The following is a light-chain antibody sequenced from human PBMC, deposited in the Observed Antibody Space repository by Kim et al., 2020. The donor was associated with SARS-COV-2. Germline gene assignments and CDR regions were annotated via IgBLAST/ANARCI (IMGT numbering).Light chain of an antibody. CDR2: DTT. CDR3: LLSYSGPRV. Sequence: PGGTVTLTCGSSTGAVTSGHYPHWFQQKPGQAPPALIYDTTNKHSWTPARFSGSLLGGKAALTLSGAQPEDEAEYYCLLSYSGPRVFGGGTQLTVL. CDR1: TGAVTSGHY. J-gene: IGLJ2*01. V-gene: IGLV7-46*01.